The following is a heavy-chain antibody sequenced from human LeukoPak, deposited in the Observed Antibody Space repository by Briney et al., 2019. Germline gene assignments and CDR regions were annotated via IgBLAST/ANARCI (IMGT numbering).Heavy chain of an antibody. V-gene: IGHV5-51*01. CDR3: ARLYSYGYTSGGYYMDV. CDR1: GYSFTYYW. D-gene: IGHD5-18*01. CDR2: IFPGDSDT. Sequence: AGESLKISCKGSGYSFTYYWVAGVRQMPGKGLEWMGIIFPGDSDTRYSPSFQGQVTISADKSISTAYLQWSSLKASDTAMYYCARLYSYGYTSGGYYMDVWGKGTTVTVSS. J-gene: IGHJ6*03.